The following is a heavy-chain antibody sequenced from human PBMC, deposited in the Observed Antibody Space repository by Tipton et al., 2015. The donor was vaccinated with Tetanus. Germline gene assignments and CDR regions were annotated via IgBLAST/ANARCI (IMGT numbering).Heavy chain of an antibody. V-gene: IGHV4-59*01. J-gene: IGHJ5*02. D-gene: IGHD6-13*01. CDR3: ACNPNIAAAGTGEDSGWFDP. CDR2: IYYSGST. CDR1: GGSFSNYY. Sequence: TLSLTCAVYGGSFSNYYWSWIRQPPGKGLEWIGYIYYSGSTNYNPSLKSRVTISVDTSKNQFSLKLSSVTAADTAVYYCACNPNIAAAGTGEDSGWFDPWGQGTLVTVSS.